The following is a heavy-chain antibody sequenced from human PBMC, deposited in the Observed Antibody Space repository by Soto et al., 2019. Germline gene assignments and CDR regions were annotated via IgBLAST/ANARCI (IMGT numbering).Heavy chain of an antibody. Sequence: SETLSLTCIVSGGSISSSSYYWGWIRQPPGKGLEWIGSIYYSGSTDYNQSLWSRVAISADTSKNQFSLKLSSVTAADTAVYYCVRFSIGTIFVYWGQGTLVTVSS. V-gene: IGHV4-39*01. D-gene: IGHD1-1*01. CDR1: GGSISSSSYY. J-gene: IGHJ4*02. CDR3: VRFSIGTIFVY. CDR2: IYYSGST.